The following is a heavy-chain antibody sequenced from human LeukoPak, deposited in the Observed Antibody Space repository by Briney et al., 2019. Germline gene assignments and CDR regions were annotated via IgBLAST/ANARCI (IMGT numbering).Heavy chain of an antibody. V-gene: IGHV3-7*01. Sequence: GGSLRLSCVSSGFMFSYSWMSWVRQAPGKGLEWVADIDKDGSEKDYVDSVSGRFTISRDNAKNSVYLQMDSLRAEDTAVYYCATYTNWVAGDVWGQGTTVSVSS. CDR2: IDKDGSEK. CDR3: ATYTNWVAGDV. CDR1: GFMFSYSW. J-gene: IGHJ6*02. D-gene: IGHD3-16*01.